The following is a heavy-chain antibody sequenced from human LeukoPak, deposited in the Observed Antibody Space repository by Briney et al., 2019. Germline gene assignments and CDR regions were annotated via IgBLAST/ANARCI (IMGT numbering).Heavy chain of an antibody. V-gene: IGHV3-23*01. CDR2: IGPTSGYT. J-gene: IGHJ5*02. CDR3: AGGGRSVWFDP. D-gene: IGHD3-16*01. CDR1: GFTFNNYA. Sequence: GGSLRLSCAASGFTFNNYAMSWVRQAPGKGLEWVSIIGPTSGYTYYADSVKGRFTSSRDNSKNMVYLQMSSLRVEDTAIYYCAGGGRSVWFDPWGQGTLVTVSS.